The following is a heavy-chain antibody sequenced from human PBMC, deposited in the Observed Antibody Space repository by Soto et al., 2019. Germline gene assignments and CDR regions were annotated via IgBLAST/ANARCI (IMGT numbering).Heavy chain of an antibody. CDR3: ARYRSSQLLDYFDY. D-gene: IGHD6-6*01. V-gene: IGHV4-61*01. CDR2: IYYSGST. Sequence: SETLSLTCTVSGGSVSSGSYYWSWIRQPPGKGLEWIGYIYYSGSTNYNPSLKSRVTISVDTSKNQFSLKLSSVTAADTAVYYCARYRSSQLLDYFDYWGQGTLVTVSS. CDR1: GGSVSSGSYY. J-gene: IGHJ4*02.